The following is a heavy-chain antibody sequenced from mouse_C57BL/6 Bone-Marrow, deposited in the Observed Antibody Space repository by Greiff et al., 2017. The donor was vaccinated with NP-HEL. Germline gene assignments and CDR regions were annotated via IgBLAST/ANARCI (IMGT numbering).Heavy chain of an antibody. CDR2: INPSSGYT. V-gene: IGHV1-4*01. CDR1: GYTFTSYT. Sequence: VQLQQSGAELARPGASVKMSCKASGYTFTSYTMHWVKQRPRQGLEWIGYINPSSGYTKYNQKFKDKATLTADKSSSTAYMQLSSLTSEDSAVYYCARGLRRPWFAYWGQGTLVTVSA. J-gene: IGHJ3*01. D-gene: IGHD2-4*01. CDR3: ARGLRRPWFAY.